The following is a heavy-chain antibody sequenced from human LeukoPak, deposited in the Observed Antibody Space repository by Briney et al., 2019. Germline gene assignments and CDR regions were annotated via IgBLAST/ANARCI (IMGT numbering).Heavy chain of an antibody. J-gene: IGHJ4*02. V-gene: IGHV3-48*03. CDR2: MSTSGTIT. CDR3: VRRERDYHFDY. Sequence: GGSLRLSCSASGFTFSSYEMNWVRQAPGKGLEWVSYMSTSGTITYYGDSVKGRFTISRDNAQKSLYLQMNSLRDEDTAVYHCVRRERDYHFDYWGQGALVTVSS. CDR1: GFTFSSYE. D-gene: IGHD1-26*01.